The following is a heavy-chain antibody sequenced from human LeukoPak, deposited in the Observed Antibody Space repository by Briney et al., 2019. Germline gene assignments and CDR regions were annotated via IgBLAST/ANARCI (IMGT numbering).Heavy chain of an antibody. CDR2: IIPILGIA. D-gene: IGHD3-22*01. CDR3: ARDAGQYYDSSGYPMDV. Sequence: SVKVSCKASGGTFSSYAISWVRQAPGQGLEWVGRIIPILGIANYAQKFQGRVTITADKSTSTAYMELSSLRTEDTAVYYCARDAGQYYDSSGYPMDVWGQGTTVTVSS. J-gene: IGHJ6*02. CDR1: GGTFSSYA. V-gene: IGHV1-69*04.